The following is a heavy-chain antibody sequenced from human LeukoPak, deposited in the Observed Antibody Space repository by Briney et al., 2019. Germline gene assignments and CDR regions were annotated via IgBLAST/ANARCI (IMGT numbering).Heavy chain of an antibody. CDR2: IYYSGSS. CDR3: ARHRSGWLQSSFDY. V-gene: IGHV4-39*01. CDR1: GDSISSSSYY. Sequence: PSETLSLTCTVSGDSISSSSYYWGWIRQPPGKGLEWIGSIYYSGSSFDNPALKSRVTISVDTSKNQFSLKLSSVTAADTAVYYCARHRSGWLQSSFDYWGQGTLVTDSS. J-gene: IGHJ4*02. D-gene: IGHD5-24*01.